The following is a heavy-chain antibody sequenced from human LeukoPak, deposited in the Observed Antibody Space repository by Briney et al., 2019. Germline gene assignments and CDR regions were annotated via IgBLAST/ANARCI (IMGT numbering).Heavy chain of an antibody. J-gene: IGHJ4*02. Sequence: GGSLRLSCAASGFTFSSYGMHWVRQAPGKGLEWVAVISYDGSNKYYADSVKGRFTISRDNSKNTLYLQMNSLRAEDTAVYYCAKDSQYGGNFLDCWGQGTLVTVSS. CDR2: ISYDGSNK. CDR3: AKDSQYGGNFLDC. CDR1: GFTFSSYG. D-gene: IGHD4-23*01. V-gene: IGHV3-30*18.